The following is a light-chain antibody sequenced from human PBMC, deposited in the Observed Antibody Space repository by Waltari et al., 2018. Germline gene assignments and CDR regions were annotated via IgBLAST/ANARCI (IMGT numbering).Light chain of an antibody. CDR3: QHYVRLPVT. V-gene: IGKV3-20*01. J-gene: IGKJ1*01. CDR1: QSVRGT. CDR2: GAS. Sequence: EIVLTQSPGTLSLSPGETATLSCRASQSVRGTLAWYQQKPGQAPRLLIYGASSRATGIPDRFSGSGSGTVFSLTISRLEPEDFAVYYCQHYVRLPVTFGQGTRVEIK.